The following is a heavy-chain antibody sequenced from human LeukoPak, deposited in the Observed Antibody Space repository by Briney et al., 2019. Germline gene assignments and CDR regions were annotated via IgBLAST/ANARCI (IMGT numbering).Heavy chain of an antibody. CDR1: RFTFSDFS. V-gene: IGHV3-48*01. Sequence: GGSLRLSCAASRFTFSDFSMNWVRQAPGKGLEWVSSICSGGSTMYYADSVKGRFSISRDNAKNTLYLQMSGLRVEDTAVYYCERRGYSSILRDYWGHRTLVTVS. D-gene: IGHD6-13*01. CDR3: ERRGYSSILRDY. J-gene: IGHJ4*01. CDR2: ICSGGSTM.